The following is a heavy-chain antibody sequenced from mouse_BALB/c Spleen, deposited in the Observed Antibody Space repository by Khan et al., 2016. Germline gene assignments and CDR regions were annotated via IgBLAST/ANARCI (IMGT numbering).Heavy chain of an antibody. V-gene: IGHV5-4*02. J-gene: IGHJ1*01. CDR1: GFTFSAYY. CDR3: ARDLHWYVDV. CDR2: IRDGGSYT. Sequence: EVELVESGGGLVKPGGSLKLSCAASGFTFSAYYIYWVRQTPETRLEWVATIRDGGSYTYYPDSVKGRFPFSSDNANLYLQISSLKSAYASMDYCARDLHWYVDVWGAVTTVTVSS.